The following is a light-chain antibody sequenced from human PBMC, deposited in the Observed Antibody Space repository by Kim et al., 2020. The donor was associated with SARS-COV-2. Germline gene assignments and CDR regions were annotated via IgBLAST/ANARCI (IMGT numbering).Light chain of an antibody. CDR3: QVWDSRSDHPV. J-gene: IGLJ3*02. CDR1: NIGSKS. Sequence: APGKTARITCGGNNIGSKSVLWYQQKPGQAPVLVIYYDSDRPSGIPERFSGSNSGNTATLTISRVEAGDEADYYCQVWDSRSDHPVFGGGTQLTVL. V-gene: IGLV3-21*04. CDR2: YDS.